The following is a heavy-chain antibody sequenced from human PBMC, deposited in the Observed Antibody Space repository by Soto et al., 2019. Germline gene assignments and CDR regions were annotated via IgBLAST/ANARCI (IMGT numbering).Heavy chain of an antibody. CDR1: GFTVSGHY. CDR3: AAAIYGDWSFDY. Sequence: GGSLRLSCAASGFTVSGHYMSWVRQAPGKGLQWVSLLYSGGTTYYADSVTGRFTISRDSSKNTLYIQMDKLRVEDTAVYYCAAAIYGDWSFDYWGQGTLVTVSS. J-gene: IGHJ4*02. D-gene: IGHD2-21*02. CDR2: LYSGGTT. V-gene: IGHV3-53*05.